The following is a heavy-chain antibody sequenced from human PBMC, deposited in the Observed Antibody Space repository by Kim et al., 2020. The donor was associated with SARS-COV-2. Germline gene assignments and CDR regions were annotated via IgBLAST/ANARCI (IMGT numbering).Heavy chain of an antibody. Sequence: GGSLRLSCAASGFTFNTYGMHWVRQAPGKGLEWVAVISYDGSNKYYADSVKGRFTFSRDNSKNTLYLQMNSLRIEDTAVYYCAKSFSGSYFGYDYWGQGTLVTVSS. J-gene: IGHJ4*02. CDR2: ISYDGSNK. D-gene: IGHD1-26*01. V-gene: IGHV3-30*18. CDR1: GFTFNTYG. CDR3: AKSFSGSYFGYDY.